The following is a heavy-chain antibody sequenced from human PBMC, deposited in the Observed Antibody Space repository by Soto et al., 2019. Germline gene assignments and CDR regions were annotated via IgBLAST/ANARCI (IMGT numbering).Heavy chain of an antibody. Sequence: PSETLSLTCTVSGGSISSGGYYWSWIRQHPGKGLEWIGYIYYSGSTYYNPSLKSRVTISVDTSKNQFSLKLSSVTAADTAVYYCARDRHSGYSSSWSLRGVYWGQETRVPFSS. CDR3: ARDRHSGYSSSWSLRGVY. J-gene: IGHJ4*02. CDR2: IYYSGST. V-gene: IGHV4-31*03. D-gene: IGHD6-13*01. CDR1: GGSISSGGYY.